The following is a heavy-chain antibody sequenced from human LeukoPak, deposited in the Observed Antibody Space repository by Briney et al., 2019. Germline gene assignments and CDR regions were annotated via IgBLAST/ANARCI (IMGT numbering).Heavy chain of an antibody. D-gene: IGHD3-22*01. V-gene: IGHV3-30*18. J-gene: IGHJ4*02. Sequence: GGSLRLSCAASGFTFSTSGMHWVRQAPGKGLEWVAVISYDGSNKYYADSVKGRFTISRDNSKNTLYLQMNSLRAEDTAVYYCAKPRDDSSGYPDYWGQGTLVTVSS. CDR3: AKPRDDSSGYPDY. CDR1: GFTFSTSG. CDR2: ISYDGSNK.